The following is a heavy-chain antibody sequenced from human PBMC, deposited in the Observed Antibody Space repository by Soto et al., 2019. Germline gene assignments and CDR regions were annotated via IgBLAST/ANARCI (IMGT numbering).Heavy chain of an antibody. V-gene: IGHV5-10-1*01. CDR2: IDPSDSYT. D-gene: IGHD2-2*01. CDR3: ARGDIVVVPAAIQGAYYYYGMDV. CDR1: GYSFTSYW. J-gene: IGHJ6*02. Sequence: GESLKISCKGPGYSFTSYWISWVRQMPGKGLEWMGRIDPSDSYTNYSPSFQGHVTISADKSISTAYLQWSSLKASDTAMYYCARGDIVVVPAAIQGAYYYYGMDVWGQGTTVTVSS.